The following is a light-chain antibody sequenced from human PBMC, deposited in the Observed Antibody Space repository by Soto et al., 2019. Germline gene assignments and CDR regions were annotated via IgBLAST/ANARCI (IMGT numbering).Light chain of an antibody. Sequence: DIQMTQSPSSLSASVGDRVTITCRASQGISNFLAWYQQKPGKVPKLLIYAASNLQSGVPSRFSGSGYGTDFTLTITSLQPEDVATYYCQKYNSAPWTFGQGTKVEIK. CDR1: QGISNF. J-gene: IGKJ1*01. V-gene: IGKV1-27*01. CDR3: QKYNSAPWT. CDR2: AAS.